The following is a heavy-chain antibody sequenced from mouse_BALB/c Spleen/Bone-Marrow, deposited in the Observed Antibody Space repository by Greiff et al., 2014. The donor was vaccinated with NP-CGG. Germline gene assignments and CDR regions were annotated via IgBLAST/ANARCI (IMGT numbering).Heavy chain of an antibody. V-gene: IGHV3-8*02. Sequence: VQLKESGPSLVKPSQTLSLTCSVTGDSITSGYWNWIRKFPGNKLEYMGYISHSGSTYYNPSLNSRISITRDTSKNQYYLQLNSVTTEDTATYYCARAGYRYDVGYAMDYWGQGTSVTVSS. CDR3: ARAGYRYDVGYAMDY. D-gene: IGHD2-14*01. J-gene: IGHJ4*01. CDR2: ISHSGST. CDR1: GDSITSGY.